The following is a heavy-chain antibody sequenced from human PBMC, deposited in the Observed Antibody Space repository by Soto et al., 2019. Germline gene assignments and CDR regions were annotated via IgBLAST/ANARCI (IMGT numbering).Heavy chain of an antibody. CDR3: ARQRAGYCSRPTCLVPTDLVGYYFDY. CDR1: GGSISSSRYY. V-gene: IGHV4-39*01. D-gene: IGHD2-2*01. CDR2: IYYSGTT. Sequence: QLQLQESGPGLVKPSETLSLTCIVSGGSISSSRYYWGWIRQPPGKGLEWIGNIYYSGTTYYSPSLKGRVTMSVDTSKTQFSLKLSSVTAADTAVYYCARQRAGYCSRPTCLVPTDLVGYYFDYWGQGILVIVSS. J-gene: IGHJ4*02.